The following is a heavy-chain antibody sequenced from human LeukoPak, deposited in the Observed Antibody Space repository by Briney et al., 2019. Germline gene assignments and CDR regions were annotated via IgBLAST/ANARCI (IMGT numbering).Heavy chain of an antibody. D-gene: IGHD6-19*01. CDR3: ARHEEQWLIDY. CDR2: IYYSGST. V-gene: IGHV4-59*08. Sequence: KPSETLSLTCTVSGGSISSYYWSWIRQPPGKGLEWIGYIYYSGSTNYNPSLKSRVTISVDTSKNQFSLKLSSVTAADTAVYYCARHEEQWLIDYWGQGTLVTVSS. CDR1: GGSISSYY. J-gene: IGHJ4*02.